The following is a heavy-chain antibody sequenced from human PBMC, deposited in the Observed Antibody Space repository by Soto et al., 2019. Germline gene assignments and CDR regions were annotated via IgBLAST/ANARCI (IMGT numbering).Heavy chain of an antibody. CDR2: INHSGST. D-gene: IGHD2-2*02. J-gene: IGHJ4*02. Sequence: QVQLQQWGAGLLKPSETLSLPCAVYGGSFSGSYWSWIRQPPGKGLEWIGEINHSGSTNYNPSFKSRVTISVDTSKNQFSLKLSPVTAADTAVYYRARGQRAYCSSTSCYNFDYCGQGTLVTVSS. V-gene: IGHV4-34*01. CDR1: GGSFSGSY. CDR3: ARGQRAYCSSTSCYNFDY.